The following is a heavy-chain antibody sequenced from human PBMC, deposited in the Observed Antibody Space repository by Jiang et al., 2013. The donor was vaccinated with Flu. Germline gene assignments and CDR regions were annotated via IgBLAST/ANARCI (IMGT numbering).Heavy chain of an antibody. J-gene: IGHJ4*02. D-gene: IGHD2-8*01. V-gene: IGHV1-18*01. CDR2: ISAYNGNT. CDR1: GYTFTSYG. Sequence: SGAEVKKPGASVKVSCKASGYTFTSYGISWVRQAPGQGLEWMGWISAYNGNTNYAQKLQGRVTMTTDTSTSTAYMELRSLRSDDTAVYYCARDLRYCTNGVCLFGWLTWGQGNPGPPSP. CDR3: ARDLRYCTNGVCLFGWLT.